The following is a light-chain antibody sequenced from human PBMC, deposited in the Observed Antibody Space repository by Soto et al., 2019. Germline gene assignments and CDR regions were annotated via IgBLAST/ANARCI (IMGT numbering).Light chain of an antibody. Sequence: QSALTQPASVSGSPGQSITISCTGTSSDVGGYNYVSWYQQHPGKAPKLMIYDVSNRPSGVSSRLSGSKSGNMASLTISGLQAEDEADYYCSSYTSSSTVVFGGGTKLTVL. V-gene: IGLV2-14*01. CDR2: DVS. J-gene: IGLJ2*01. CDR1: SSDVGGYNY. CDR3: SSYTSSSTVV.